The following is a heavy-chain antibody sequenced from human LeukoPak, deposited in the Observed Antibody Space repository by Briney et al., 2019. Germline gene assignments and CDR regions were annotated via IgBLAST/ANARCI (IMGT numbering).Heavy chain of an antibody. CDR2: TD. V-gene: IGHV3-30*18. Sequence: GGSLRLSCAASGFTFSTYVMHWVRQVPGKGLEWVAVTDHCADSVKRRFTASKDNSKNPVYLQMNGLRVENTAIYYCAKDLWSDTRCSSRGVEYWGQGTPVTVSS. J-gene: IGHJ4*02. D-gene: IGHD3-3*01. CDR3: AKDLWSDTRCSSRGVEY. CDR1: GFTFSTYV.